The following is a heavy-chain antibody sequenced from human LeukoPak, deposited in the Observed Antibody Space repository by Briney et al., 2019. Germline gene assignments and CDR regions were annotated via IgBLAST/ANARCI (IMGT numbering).Heavy chain of an antibody. CDR3: TRHRPKSSYCSGGSCYAPPNNWFDP. Sequence: GGSLRLSCAASGFSFNSYAMYWVRQAPGKGLEWVAVISYDGNNRYYAGSVKGRFTISRDNSKNTLYLQMNSLRPEDTAVYYCTRHRPKSSYCSGGSCYAPPNNWFDPWGQGTLVTVSS. CDR2: ISYDGNNR. D-gene: IGHD2-15*01. J-gene: IGHJ5*02. CDR1: GFSFNSYA. V-gene: IGHV3-30-3*01.